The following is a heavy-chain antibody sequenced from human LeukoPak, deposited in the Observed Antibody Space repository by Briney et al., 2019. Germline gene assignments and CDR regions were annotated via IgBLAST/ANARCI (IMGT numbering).Heavy chain of an antibody. V-gene: IGHV3-48*04. CDR3: AELGITMIGGV. CDR1: GFSFSSYG. J-gene: IGHJ6*04. CDR2: ISSSGSTI. Sequence: GGSLRLSCEASGFSFSSYGMHWVRQAPGKGLEWVSYISSSGSTIYYADSVKGRFTISRDNAKNSLYLQMNSLRAEDTAVYYCAELGITMIGGVWGKGTTVTISS. D-gene: IGHD3-10*02.